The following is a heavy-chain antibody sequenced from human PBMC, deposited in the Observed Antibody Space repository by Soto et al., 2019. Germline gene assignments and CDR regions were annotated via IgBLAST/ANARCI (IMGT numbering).Heavy chain of an antibody. CDR1: VASISGFY. CDR2: IYATGTT. Sequence: ETLSLTCTVSVASISGFYGSWIRKSAGKGLEWIGRIYATGTTDYNPSLKSRVMMSVDTSKKQFSLKLRSVTAADTAVYYCVRDGTKTLRDWLDPWGQGISVTVSS. D-gene: IGHD1-1*01. V-gene: IGHV4-4*07. J-gene: IGHJ5*02. CDR3: VRDGTKTLRDWLDP.